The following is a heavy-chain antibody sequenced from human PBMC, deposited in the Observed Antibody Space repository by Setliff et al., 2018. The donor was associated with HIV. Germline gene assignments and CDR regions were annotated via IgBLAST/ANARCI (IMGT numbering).Heavy chain of an antibody. CDR1: GDSISSYY. J-gene: IGHJ5*02. CDR2: IYYSGST. V-gene: IGHV4-59*01. Sequence: PSETLSLTCTVSGDSISSYYWSWIRQPPGKGLEWIGYIYYSGSTNYNPSLKSRVTISVDTSKNQFSLKLSSVTAADTAVYYCASTPRPSYYYDSSGYYNWFDPWGQGTLVTVSS. CDR3: ASTPRPSYYYDSSGYYNWFDP. D-gene: IGHD3-22*01.